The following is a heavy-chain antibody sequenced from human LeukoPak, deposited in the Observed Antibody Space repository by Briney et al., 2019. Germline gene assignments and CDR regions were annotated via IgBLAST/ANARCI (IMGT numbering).Heavy chain of an antibody. J-gene: IGHJ5*02. Sequence: GGSLRLSCGASGFTFSSYGMNWVRQAPGKGLEWVSGITGSGGGIYYADSVKGRFTISRDNSENTLYLQMNSLRAEDTAVYYCAKWPKGSSGYYCPWGQGTLVTVSS. D-gene: IGHD3-22*01. CDR1: GFTFSSYG. V-gene: IGHV3-23*01. CDR2: ITGSGGGI. CDR3: AKWPKGSSGYYCP.